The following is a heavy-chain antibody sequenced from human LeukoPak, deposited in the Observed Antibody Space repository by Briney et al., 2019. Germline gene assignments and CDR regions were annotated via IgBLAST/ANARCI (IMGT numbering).Heavy chain of an antibody. CDR2: IYSTGST. Sequence: PSETLSLTCTVSGVSISSDNYYWGWTRQPPGKGLDWIGSIYSTGSTYYNPSLKSRVTISVDTSKNQFSLNLSSVTAADTAVYYCARHGLFSISSGTKFDPWGQGTLVTVSS. J-gene: IGHJ5*02. V-gene: IGHV4-39*01. CDR1: GVSISSDNYY. CDR3: ARHGLFSISSGTKFDP. D-gene: IGHD3-10*01.